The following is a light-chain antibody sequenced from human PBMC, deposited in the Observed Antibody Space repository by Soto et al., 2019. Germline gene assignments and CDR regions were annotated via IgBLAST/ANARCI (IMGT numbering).Light chain of an antibody. V-gene: IGKV1-27*01. CDR3: QKYNSAPRT. Sequence: DIQMTQSPSSLSASVGDRVTITCRASQGISNYLAWYQQKPGKVPKLLIYAASTLQLGVPPRFSGSGSGADFTLSNSSLQPEDVATDYWQKYNSAPRTFGQGTKLEIK. CDR1: QGISNY. J-gene: IGKJ2*01. CDR2: AAS.